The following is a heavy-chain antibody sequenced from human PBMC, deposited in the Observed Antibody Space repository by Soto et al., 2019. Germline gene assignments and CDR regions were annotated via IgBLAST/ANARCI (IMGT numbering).Heavy chain of an antibody. V-gene: IGHV3-11*01. Sequence: PGGSLRLSCAASGFTFFDYYMSWIRQAPGKGLEWVSYISSSGGTIYYADSVKGRFTISRDSAKNSLYLQINSLRAEDTAVYYCARFPGDSSTSSSYGYSDWGPGNLVTVSS. CDR1: GFTFFDYY. D-gene: IGHD5-18*01. CDR2: ISSSGGTI. CDR3: ARFPGDSSTSSSYGYSD. J-gene: IGHJ4*02.